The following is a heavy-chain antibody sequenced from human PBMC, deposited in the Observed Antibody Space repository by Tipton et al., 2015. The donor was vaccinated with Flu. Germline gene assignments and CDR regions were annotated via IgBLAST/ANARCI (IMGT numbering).Heavy chain of an antibody. V-gene: IGHV4-39*07. CDR2: MLYGGST. D-gene: IGHD2-15*01. J-gene: IGHJ4*02. CDR3: AKEVVVPATRFDT. CDR1: GGSIRSSSYY. Sequence: TLSLTCTVSGGSIRSSSYYWGWIRQPPGKGPEWIGSMLYGGSTYYNPSLESRVTISLDTSKNQFSLQLSSLTAADTAVYYCAKEVVVPATRFDTWGQGTQVTV.